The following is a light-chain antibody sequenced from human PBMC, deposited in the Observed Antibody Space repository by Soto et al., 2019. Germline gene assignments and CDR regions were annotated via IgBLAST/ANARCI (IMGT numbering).Light chain of an antibody. CDR2: SND. V-gene: IGLV1-44*01. J-gene: IGLJ3*02. CDR3: ATWDDSPSGVV. CDR1: SSNIGSHA. Sequence: QSVLTQPPSASGTPGQRVFISCSGRSSNIGSHAVDWYQQLPGTAPKLLIYSNDQRPSGVPDRFSGSKSGTSASLAISGLQSEDEAEYFCATWDDSPSGVVFGGGTKLTV.